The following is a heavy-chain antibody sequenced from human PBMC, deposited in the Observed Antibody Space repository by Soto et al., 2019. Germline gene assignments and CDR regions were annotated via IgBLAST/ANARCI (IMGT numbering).Heavy chain of an antibody. CDR3: ASRERVDAFDV. CDR2: IIPISGTI. D-gene: IGHD1-26*01. Sequence: QVQLVQSGAEVKKPGSSVKVSCKASGGTFSTYGITWVRQASGQGLEWMGGIIPISGTIKFAQKFQGRLTTTPDESTSTVYMELSSLTSEVTAVYYCASRERVDAFDVWGQGTMVTVSS. J-gene: IGHJ3*01. V-gene: IGHV1-69*01. CDR1: GGTFSTYG.